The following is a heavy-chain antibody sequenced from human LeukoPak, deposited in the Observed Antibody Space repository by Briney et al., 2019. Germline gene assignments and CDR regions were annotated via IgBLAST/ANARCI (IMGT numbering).Heavy chain of an antibody. Sequence: SQTLSLTCTVPGGSISSGGYYWSWIRQHPGKGLEWIGYIYYSGSTYYNPSLKSRVTISVDTSKNQFSLKLSSVTAADTAVYYCARGITMVRGAYDYWGQGTLVTVSS. V-gene: IGHV4-31*03. CDR2: IYYSGST. J-gene: IGHJ4*02. CDR1: GGSISSGGYY. D-gene: IGHD3-10*01. CDR3: ARGITMVRGAYDY.